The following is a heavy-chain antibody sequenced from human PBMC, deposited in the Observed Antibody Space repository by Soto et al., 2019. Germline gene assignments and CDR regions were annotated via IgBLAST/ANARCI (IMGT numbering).Heavy chain of an antibody. J-gene: IGHJ4*02. CDR2: IYYSGRT. CDR3: ARGSVDTFDSSGFYEY. V-gene: IGHV4-39*01. CDR1: GESISSSSYY. D-gene: IGHD3-22*01. Sequence: SETLSLTCIVSGESISSSSYYWGWIRQPPGKGLEWIGSIYYSGRTYYNPSFKSRVTISVDTSKSQFSLKLTSVTAADRAVYYCARGSVDTFDSSGFYEYWAQGTPVTVSS.